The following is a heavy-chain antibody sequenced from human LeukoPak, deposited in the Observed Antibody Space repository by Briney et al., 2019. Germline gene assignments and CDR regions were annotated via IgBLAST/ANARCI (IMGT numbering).Heavy chain of an antibody. Sequence: GGSLRLSCAASGFTFSHYRMPWVRQAPGKGPVWVPRITSDGSSTTYADSVKGRFTISRDKAKNTLYMQMNTLRAEDTALYYCARGYAAIGAGNSGWFDPWGQGTLVTVSS. D-gene: IGHD6-13*01. J-gene: IGHJ5*02. CDR3: ARGYAAIGAGNSGWFDP. CDR1: GFTFSHYR. V-gene: IGHV3-74*03. CDR2: ITSDGSST.